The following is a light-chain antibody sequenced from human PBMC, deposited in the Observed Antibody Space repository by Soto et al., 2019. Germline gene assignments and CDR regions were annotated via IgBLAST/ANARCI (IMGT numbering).Light chain of an antibody. J-gene: IGKJ1*01. CDR3: RQYEAVSGT. CDR2: DAS. CDR1: QSVSGW. V-gene: IGKV1-5*01. Sequence: DIQMTQSPSTLSASVGDTVTVTCRASQSVSGWLAWYQQKPGEAPKLLIYDASALPRGVPSRFSGSGSGTKFTLTNASLQHDDFATNYCRQYEAVSGTFGQGTKVEI.